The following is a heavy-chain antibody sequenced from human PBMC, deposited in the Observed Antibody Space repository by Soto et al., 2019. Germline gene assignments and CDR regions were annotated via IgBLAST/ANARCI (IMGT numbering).Heavy chain of an antibody. D-gene: IGHD3-3*01. J-gene: IGHJ6*02. CDR2: ISYDGSNK. Sequence: GGSLRLSCAASGFTFSSYGMHWVRQAPGKGLEWVAVISYDGSNKYYADSVKGRFTISRDNSKNTLYLQMNSLRAEDTAVYYCAKVGRLRFVEWSPYYYGMDVWGQGTTVTVSS. CDR3: AKVGRLRFVEWSPYYYGMDV. CDR1: GFTFSSYG. V-gene: IGHV3-30*18.